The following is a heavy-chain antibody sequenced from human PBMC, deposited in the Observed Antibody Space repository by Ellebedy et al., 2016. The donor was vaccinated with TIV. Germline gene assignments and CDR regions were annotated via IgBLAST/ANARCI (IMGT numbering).Heavy chain of an antibody. V-gene: IGHV3-9*01. CDR3: AREGAVGYWYGLDV. CDR1: GSTFDDSA. J-gene: IGHJ6*02. Sequence: SLKISCVASGSTFDDSAMHWVRQAPGKGLEWVSGINWNGVNLGYADSVKGRFTISRDNDKNSLHVQMNSLRDEDTAVYYCAREGAVGYWYGLDVWGQGTTVTVSS. CDR2: INWNGVNL.